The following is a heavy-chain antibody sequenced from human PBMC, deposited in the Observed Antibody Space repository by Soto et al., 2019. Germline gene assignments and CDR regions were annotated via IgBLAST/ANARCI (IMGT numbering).Heavy chain of an antibody. CDR3: AKDSWYFDL. V-gene: IGHV3-74*01. J-gene: IGHJ4*02. D-gene: IGHD6-13*01. CDR2: IDTSGHST. CDR1: GFVFTKFW. Sequence: GSLRLSCDASGFVFTKFWMHWVRHVPGKGLVWVARIDTSGHSTNYAESVKGRFTISRDNAKNTVSLQMNSLRVEDTGVYYCAKDSWYFDLWRQGSQVTVSS.